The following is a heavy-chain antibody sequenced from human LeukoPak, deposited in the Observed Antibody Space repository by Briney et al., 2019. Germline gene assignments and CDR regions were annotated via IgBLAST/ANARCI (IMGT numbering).Heavy chain of an antibody. D-gene: IGHD2-21*02. CDR1: GYTFTSYY. CDR3: ARAQRGHIVVVTALSAFDI. Sequence: ASVKVSCKASGYTFTSYYMHWVRQAPGQGLEWMGWISAYNGNTNYAQKLQGRVTMTTDTSTSTAYMELRSLRSDDTAVYYCARAQRGHIVVVTALSAFDIWGQGTMVTVSS. V-gene: IGHV1-18*04. J-gene: IGHJ3*02. CDR2: ISAYNGNT.